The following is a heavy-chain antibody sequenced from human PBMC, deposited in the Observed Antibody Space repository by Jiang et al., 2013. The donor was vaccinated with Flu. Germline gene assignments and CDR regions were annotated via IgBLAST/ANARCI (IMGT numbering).Heavy chain of an antibody. CDR1: GDSVSSHIAA. J-gene: IGHJ6*02. Sequence: QTLSLTCDISGDSVSSHIAAWNWIRQSPSRGLEWLGRTYYRSKWYNDYAVSVKSRIVINPDTSKNQFSLQLNSVTPEDTAVYYCARGGDSHGIYAMDVWGQGTTGHRLL. V-gene: IGHV6-1*01. CDR2: TYYRSKWYN. D-gene: IGHD1-26*01. CDR3: ARGGDSHGIYAMDV.